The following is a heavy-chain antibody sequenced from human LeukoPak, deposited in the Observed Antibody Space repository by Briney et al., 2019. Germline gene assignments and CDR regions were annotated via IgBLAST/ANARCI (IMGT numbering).Heavy chain of an antibody. J-gene: IGHJ4*02. CDR2: INPNSGGT. CDR3: ARDLDDILTAYKPITYYFDY. V-gene: IGHV1-2*02. CDR1: GYTFTGYY. Sequence: ASVKVSCKASGYTFTGYYMHWVRQAPGQGLEWMGWINPNSGGTNYAQKFQGRVTMTADTSTRTAYMELRSLRTDDTAVYYCARDLDDILTAYKPITYYFDYWGQGTLVTVSS. D-gene: IGHD3-9*01.